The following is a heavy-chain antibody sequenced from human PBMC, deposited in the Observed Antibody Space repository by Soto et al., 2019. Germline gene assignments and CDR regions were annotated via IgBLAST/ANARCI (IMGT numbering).Heavy chain of an antibody. J-gene: IGHJ4*02. Sequence: QVQLVESGGGVVQPGRSLRLSCAASGFTFSSYGMHWVRQAPGKGLEWVAVIWYDGSNKYYAAYVKGRFTISRDNSKNTLYLQMNSLRAEDTAVYYCASGSSSGWPTTIDYWGQGTLVTVSS. CDR1: GFTFSSYG. CDR3: ASGSSSGWPTTIDY. D-gene: IGHD6-19*01. V-gene: IGHV3-33*01. CDR2: IWYDGSNK.